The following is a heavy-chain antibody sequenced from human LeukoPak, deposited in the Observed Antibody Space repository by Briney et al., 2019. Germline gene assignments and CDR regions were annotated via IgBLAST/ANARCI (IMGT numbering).Heavy chain of an antibody. J-gene: IGHJ4*02. D-gene: IGHD7-27*01. Sequence: PGGSLRLSCAASGFTFSDHYMSWIRQAPGKGLEWVSYISHTGTTMYYADSVKGRFTLSRDNARNSLYLQMNSLRAEDTAVYYCARGHWGLDSWGQGTLVTVSS. CDR3: ARGHWGLDS. CDR2: ISHTGTTM. CDR1: GFTFSDHY. V-gene: IGHV3-11*04.